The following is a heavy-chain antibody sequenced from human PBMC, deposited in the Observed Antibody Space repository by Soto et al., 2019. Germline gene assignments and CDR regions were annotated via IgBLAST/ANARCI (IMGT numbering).Heavy chain of an antibody. D-gene: IGHD3-3*01. CDR3: ARLPRDCNKTSCYYADH. CDR1: GYDFNTNW. J-gene: IGHJ4*02. CDR2: MYPGDSDT. Sequence: GESLKISCRGSGYDFNTNWFGWVRQLPGRGLEWVGIMYPGDSDTRYNPSLQGHVTLSVDVTVSTAFLQWRSLETSDTGMYFCARLPRDCNKTSCYYADHWGQGTQVTVSS. V-gene: IGHV5-51*01.